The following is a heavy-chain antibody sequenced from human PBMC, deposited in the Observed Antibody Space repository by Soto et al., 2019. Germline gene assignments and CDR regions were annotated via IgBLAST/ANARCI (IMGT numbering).Heavy chain of an antibody. CDR1: GYTFTSYA. J-gene: IGHJ6*02. Sequence: ASVKVSCKASGYTFTSYAMHWVRQAPGQRLEWMGWINAGNGNTKYSQKFQGRVTITRDTSASTAYMELSSLRSEDTAVYYCAREAAVPGDYYYYYGMDVWGQGTTVTSP. V-gene: IGHV1-3*01. D-gene: IGHD6-13*01. CDR2: INAGNGNT. CDR3: AREAAVPGDYYYYYGMDV.